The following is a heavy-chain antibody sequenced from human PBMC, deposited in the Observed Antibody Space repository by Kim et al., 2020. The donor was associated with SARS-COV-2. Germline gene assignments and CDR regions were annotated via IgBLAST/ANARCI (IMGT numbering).Heavy chain of an antibody. CDR2: YSGST. J-gene: IGHJ3*02. D-gene: IGHD3-16*01. V-gene: IGHV4-39*01. Sequence: YSGSTNYNPSLRRRVTISVDTAKNQFSLKLSSVTAADTAVYYCARRVGEIWGQGTMVTVSS. CDR3: ARRVGEI.